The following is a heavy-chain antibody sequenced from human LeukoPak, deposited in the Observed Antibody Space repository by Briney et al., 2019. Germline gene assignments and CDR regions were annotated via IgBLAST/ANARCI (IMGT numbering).Heavy chain of an antibody. CDR1: GFTFSSYA. Sequence: GGSLRLSCAASGFTFSSYAMHWVRQAPGKGLEWVAVISYDGSNKYYADFVKGRFTISRDNSKNTLYLQMNSLRAEDTAVYYCARPYCTNGVCSYDYWGQGTLVTVSS. V-gene: IGHV3-30-3*01. CDR2: ISYDGSNK. D-gene: IGHD2-8*01. J-gene: IGHJ4*02. CDR3: ARPYCTNGVCSYDY.